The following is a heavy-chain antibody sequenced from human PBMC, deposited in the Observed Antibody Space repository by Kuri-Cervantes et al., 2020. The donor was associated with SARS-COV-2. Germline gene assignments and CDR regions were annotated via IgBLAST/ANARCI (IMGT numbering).Heavy chain of an antibody. V-gene: IGHV1-69*13. CDR3: ARGVMTTVTMYWFDP. CDR2: VIPIFGTA. J-gene: IGHJ5*02. Sequence: SVKVSCKASGGTFSSYAISWVRQAPGQGLEWMGGVIPIFGTANYAQKFQGRVTITADESTSTAYMELSSLRSEDTAVYYCARGVMTTVTMYWFDPWGQGTLVTVSS. D-gene: IGHD4-17*01. CDR1: GGTFSSYA.